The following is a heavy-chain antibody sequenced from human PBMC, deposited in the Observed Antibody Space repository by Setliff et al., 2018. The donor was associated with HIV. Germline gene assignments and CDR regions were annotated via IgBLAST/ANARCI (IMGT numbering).Heavy chain of an antibody. CDR2: IYYSGST. V-gene: IGHV4-59*08. Sequence: SETLSLTCTVSGGSISSYYWSWIRQPPGKGLEWIGYIYYSGSTNYNPSLRSRVTISVDTSKNLFSLKLTSVTAADTAMYYCASLDGSESPYIYYYYMDVWGKGTAVTVSS. J-gene: IGHJ6*03. D-gene: IGHD3-10*01. CDR3: ASLDGSESPYIYYYYMDV. CDR1: GGSISSYY.